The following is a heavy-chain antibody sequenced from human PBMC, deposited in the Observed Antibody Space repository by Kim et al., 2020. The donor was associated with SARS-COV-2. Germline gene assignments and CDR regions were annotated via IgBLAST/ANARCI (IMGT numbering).Heavy chain of an antibody. CDR3: ARSRGLVQYNDY. Sequence: RYSPSLQGQVTISADKSISTAYLQGSSLKASDTAMYYCARSRGLVQYNDYWGQGTLVTVSS. V-gene: IGHV5-51*01. D-gene: IGHD6-19*01. J-gene: IGHJ4*02.